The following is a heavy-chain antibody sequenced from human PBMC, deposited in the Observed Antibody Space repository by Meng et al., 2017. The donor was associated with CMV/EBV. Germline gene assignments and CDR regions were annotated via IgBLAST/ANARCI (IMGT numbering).Heavy chain of an antibody. J-gene: IGHJ4*02. D-gene: IGHD1-1*01. CDR3: ARDYQLERRSDDY. V-gene: IGHV1-2*02. CDR2: INPNSGGT. Sequence: ASVKVSCKASGYTFTGYYMHWVRQAPGQGLEWMGWINPNSGGTNYAQKFQGRVTMTKDTSISTAYMELSRLRSDDTAVYYCARDYQLERRSDDYWGQGTLVTVSS. CDR1: GYTFTGYY.